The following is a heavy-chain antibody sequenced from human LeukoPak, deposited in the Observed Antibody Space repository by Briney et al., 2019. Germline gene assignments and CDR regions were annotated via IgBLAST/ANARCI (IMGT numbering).Heavy chain of an antibody. D-gene: IGHD1-26*01. CDR1: GGSISSGGYS. CDR3: ASTPLPPALLYYYYYGMDV. J-gene: IGHJ6*02. Sequence: SETLSLTCAVSGGSISSGGYSWSWIRQPPGKGLEWIGYIYHSGSTYYNPSLKSRVTISVDTSKNQFSLKLSSVTAADTAVYYCASTPLPPALLYYYYYGMDVWGQGTTVTVSS. V-gene: IGHV4-30-2*01. CDR2: IYHSGST.